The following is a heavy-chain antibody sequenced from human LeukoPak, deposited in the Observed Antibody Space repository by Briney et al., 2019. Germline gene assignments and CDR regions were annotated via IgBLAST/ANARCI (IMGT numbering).Heavy chain of an antibody. CDR2: IYTSGST. V-gene: IGHV4-4*07. CDR3: ARMGRDGGNSGDYYYYMDV. Sequence: SETLSLTCTVSGGSISSYYWSWIRQPAGKGLEWIGRIYTSGSTNYNPSLMSRVTMSVDTSKNQFSLKLSSVTAADTAVYYCARMGRDGGNSGDYYYYMDVWGKGTTVTVSS. D-gene: IGHD4-23*01. J-gene: IGHJ6*03. CDR1: GGSISSYY.